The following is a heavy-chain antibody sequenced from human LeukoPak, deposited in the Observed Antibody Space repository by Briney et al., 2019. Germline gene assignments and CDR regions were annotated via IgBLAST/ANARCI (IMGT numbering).Heavy chain of an antibody. D-gene: IGHD6-13*01. CDR2: IIPILGIA. CDR1: GGTFSSYA. CDR3: ARDWVAAAGKNWFDP. V-gene: IGHV1-69*04. Sequence: ASVKVSCKASGGTFSSYAISWVRQAPGQGLEWMGRIIPILGIANYAQKFQGRVTITADKSTSTAYMELSSLRSDDTAVYYCARDWVAAAGKNWFDPWGQGTLVTVSS. J-gene: IGHJ5*02.